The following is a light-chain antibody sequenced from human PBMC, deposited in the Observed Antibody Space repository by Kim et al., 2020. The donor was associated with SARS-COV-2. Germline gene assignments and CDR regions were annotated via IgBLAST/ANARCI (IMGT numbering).Light chain of an antibody. J-gene: IGKJ2*01. V-gene: IGKV3-11*01. CDR1: QSVSGY. CDR3: QQLKA. CDR2: DAS. Sequence: PATLSLSRGERATLSCRASQSVSGYLAWYQQKPGQAPRLLIYDASNMATGIPARFSGSGSGTDFTLTISSLEPEDFAVYYCQQLKAFGQGTKLEI.